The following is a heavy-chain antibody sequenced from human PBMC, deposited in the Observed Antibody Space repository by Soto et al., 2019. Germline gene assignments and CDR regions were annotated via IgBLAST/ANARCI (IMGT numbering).Heavy chain of an antibody. Sequence: GGSLEICCASSVFTFSSYNMTWVRQAPGKGLDWVRYINSISSTINYADSVKGRFTISRDNAKNSLYLQMNNLRDEDTAVYYCAREGLLWFGELIRNYYNFALDVWGQGTTVTVSS. J-gene: IGHJ6*01. CDR2: INSISSTI. D-gene: IGHD3-10*01. CDR3: AREGLLWFGELIRNYYNFALDV. CDR1: VFTFSSYN. V-gene: IGHV3-48*02.